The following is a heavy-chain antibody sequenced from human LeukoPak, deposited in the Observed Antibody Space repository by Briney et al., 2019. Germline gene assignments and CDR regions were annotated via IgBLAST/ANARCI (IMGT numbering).Heavy chain of an antibody. CDR3: ARAPPTPGLYSGSYYRWYYFDY. CDR2: ISSSSSYI. D-gene: IGHD1-26*01. J-gene: IGHJ4*02. CDR1: GFTFDDYA. Sequence: GGSLRLSCAASGFTFDDYAMHWVRQAPGKGLEWVSSISSSSSYIYYADSVKGRFTISRDNAKNSLYLQMNSLRAEDTAVYYCARAPPTPGLYSGSYYRWYYFDYWGQGTLVTVSS. V-gene: IGHV3-21*01.